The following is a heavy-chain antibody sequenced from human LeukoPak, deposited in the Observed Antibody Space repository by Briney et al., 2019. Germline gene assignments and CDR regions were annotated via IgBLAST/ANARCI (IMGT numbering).Heavy chain of an antibody. CDR1: GGSISSYY. CDR2: IYYSGST. Sequence: SETLSLTCTVSGGSISSYYWSWIWQPPGKGLEWIGYIYYSGSTNYNPSLKSRVTISVDTSKNQFSLKLSSVTAADTAVYYCARDPHKYYYDSDYAFDIWGQGTMVTVSS. D-gene: IGHD3-22*01. V-gene: IGHV4-59*01. CDR3: ARDPHKYYYDSDYAFDI. J-gene: IGHJ3*02.